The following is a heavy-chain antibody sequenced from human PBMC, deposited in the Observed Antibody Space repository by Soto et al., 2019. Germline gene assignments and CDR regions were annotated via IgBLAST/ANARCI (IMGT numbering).Heavy chain of an antibody. J-gene: IGHJ5*02. CDR1: GFTFSDYA. D-gene: IGHD3-22*01. V-gene: IGHV3-23*01. CDR3: TKDSDSSGHYFGGWFDP. CDR2: VSNTGGSS. Sequence: LRLSCTASGFTFSDYAMTWVRQAPGKGLEWVSSVSNTGGSSFYADSVKGRFAISRDNSRNTLYLQINSLRAEDTAMYYCTKDSDSSGHYFGGWFDPWGQGTLVTVSS.